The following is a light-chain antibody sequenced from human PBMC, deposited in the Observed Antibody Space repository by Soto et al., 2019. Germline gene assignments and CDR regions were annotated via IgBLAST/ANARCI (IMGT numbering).Light chain of an antibody. CDR1: KNDIGVYDS. Sequence: QSALTQPPSESGAPGQSVTISCTGTKNDIGVYDSVSWYQHHPGKAPRLIIYEVVQRPSGVPDRFSGSKSGNTASLTVSGLQAADEADYFCKSYAGSNTYVFGSGTKV. V-gene: IGLV2-8*01. CDR2: EVV. J-gene: IGLJ1*01. CDR3: KSYAGSNTYV.